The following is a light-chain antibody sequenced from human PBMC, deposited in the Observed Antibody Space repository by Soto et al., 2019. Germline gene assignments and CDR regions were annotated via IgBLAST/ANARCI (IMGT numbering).Light chain of an antibody. Sequence: DIQLTQSPSTLSASVGDRVTLTCRASQNINNWLAWYQQKPGKAPKVLIYDASSLESGVPSRFSGSESGTEFPLTLSSLQPDDFATYYCQQYDGNFGPGTKVDIK. CDR3: QQYDGN. J-gene: IGKJ3*01. CDR2: DAS. CDR1: QNINNW. V-gene: IGKV1-5*01.